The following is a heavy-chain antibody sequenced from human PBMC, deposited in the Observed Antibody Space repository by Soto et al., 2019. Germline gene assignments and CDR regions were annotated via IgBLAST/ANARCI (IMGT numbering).Heavy chain of an antibody. D-gene: IGHD6-13*01. CDR2: IWYDGSNK. Sequence: GGSLRLSCAASGFTFSSYGMHWVRQAPGKGLEWVAVIWYDGSNKYYADSVKGRFTISRDNSKNTLYLQMNSLRAEDTAVYYCARDHAQQLVYFQHWGQGTLVTVSS. CDR3: ARDHAQQLVYFQH. CDR1: GFTFSSYG. J-gene: IGHJ1*01. V-gene: IGHV3-33*01.